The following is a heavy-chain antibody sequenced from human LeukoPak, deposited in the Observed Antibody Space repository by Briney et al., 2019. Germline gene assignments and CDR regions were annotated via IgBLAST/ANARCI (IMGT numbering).Heavy chain of an antibody. CDR3: AREKVGGTNHFDY. D-gene: IGHD1-26*01. CDR1: GYTFTSNG. V-gene: IGHV1-18*01. Sequence: GASVKLSCNASGYTFTSNGISWVRRGLGQRLGWRGWMGGYSGNTKYAQNLQGRVTMTRDTSTSTAYMELRSLRSDDTAVYYCAREKVGGTNHFDYWGQGTLVSVSS. J-gene: IGHJ4*02. CDR2: MGGYSGNT.